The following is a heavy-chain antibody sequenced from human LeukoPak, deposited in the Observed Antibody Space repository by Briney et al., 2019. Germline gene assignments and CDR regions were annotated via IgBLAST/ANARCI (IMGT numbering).Heavy chain of an antibody. V-gene: IGHV4-39*07. J-gene: IGHJ6*03. Sequence: SETLSLTCTVSGGSISSSSYCWGWIRQPPGKGLEWIGSIYHSGSTYYNPSLKSRVTISVDTSKNQFSLKLSSVTAADTAVYYCARGRGGYYYGSGSYYNPSLRMENYYYYMDVWGKGTTVTVSS. CDR1: GGSISSSSYC. CDR3: ARGRGGYYYGSGSYYNPSLRMENYYYYMDV. CDR2: IYHSGST. D-gene: IGHD3-10*01.